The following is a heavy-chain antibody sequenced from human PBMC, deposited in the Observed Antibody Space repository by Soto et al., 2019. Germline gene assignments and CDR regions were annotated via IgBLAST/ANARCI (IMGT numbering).Heavy chain of an antibody. Sequence: QVQLVQSGAEVKKPGASVKVSCKASGYTFIHYYIHWVRQAPGQGLEWMAIINPNGGSTNYAQKFQGRVTVTSDTSTSTVSMELNSLGSDDTAVYFCERSLLQGDFWGQGTLVTVSS. D-gene: IGHD2-21*01. CDR2: INPNGGST. CDR3: ERSLLQGDF. V-gene: IGHV1-46*01. CDR1: GYTFIHYY. J-gene: IGHJ4*02.